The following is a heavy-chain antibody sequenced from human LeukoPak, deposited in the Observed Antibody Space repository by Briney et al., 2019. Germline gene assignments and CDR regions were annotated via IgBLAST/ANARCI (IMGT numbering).Heavy chain of an antibody. J-gene: IGHJ4*02. Sequence: GASVKVSCKASGYTFTSYDINWVRQATGQGLEWTGWMNPNSGNTGYVQKFQGRVTMTRNTSISTAYMELSSLRSGDTAVYYCARRRYSSNWYYFDYWGQGTLVTVSS. V-gene: IGHV1-8*01. CDR3: ARRRYSSNWYYFDY. D-gene: IGHD6-13*01. CDR1: GYTFTSYD. CDR2: MNPNSGNT.